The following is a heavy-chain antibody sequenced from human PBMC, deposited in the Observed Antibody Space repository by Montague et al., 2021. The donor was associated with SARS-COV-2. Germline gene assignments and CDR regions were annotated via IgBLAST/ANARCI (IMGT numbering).Heavy chain of an antibody. CDR3: ARHGSSGYFDWLGD. V-gene: IGHV4-39*01. J-gene: IGHJ4*02. D-gene: IGHD3-9*01. CDR2: IHYSGSN. CDR1: GGSISSSSYY. Sequence: SETLSLTCTVSGGSISSSSYYWGWIRQPPGKGLEWIGSIHYSGSNYYNPSLKSRVTISVDTSKNQFSLKLSSVTAADTAVYYCARHGSSGYFDWLGDWGQGTLVTVSS.